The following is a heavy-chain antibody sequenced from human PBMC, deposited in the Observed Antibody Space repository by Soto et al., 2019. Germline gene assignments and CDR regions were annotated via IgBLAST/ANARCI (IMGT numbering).Heavy chain of an antibody. CDR1: GGSFSGYY. CDR2: INHSGST. D-gene: IGHD3-10*01. CDR3: ARSPGYGSGNDGWFDP. J-gene: IGHJ5*02. Sequence: SETLSLTCAVYGGSFSGYYWSWIRQPPGKGLEWIGEINHSGSTNYNPSLKSRVTISVDTSKNQFSLKLSSVTAADTAVYYCARSPGYGSGNDGWFDPWGQGTLVTVSS. V-gene: IGHV4-34*01.